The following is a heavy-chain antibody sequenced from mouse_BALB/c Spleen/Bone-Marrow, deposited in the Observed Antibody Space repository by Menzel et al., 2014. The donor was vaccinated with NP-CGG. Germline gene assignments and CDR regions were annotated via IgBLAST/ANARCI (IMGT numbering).Heavy chain of an antibody. V-gene: IGHV5-12*02. CDR2: ISNGGGST. Sequence: EVQLVESGGGLVQPGGSLKLSCATSGFTFSDYYMYWVRQTPEKRLEWVAYISNGGGSTYYPDTVKGRFTISRDNAKNTLYLQMSCLKSEDTAMYYCARHNYDETWFAYWGQGTLVTVSA. D-gene: IGHD2-4*01. CDR1: GFTFSDYY. J-gene: IGHJ3*01. CDR3: ARHNYDETWFAY.